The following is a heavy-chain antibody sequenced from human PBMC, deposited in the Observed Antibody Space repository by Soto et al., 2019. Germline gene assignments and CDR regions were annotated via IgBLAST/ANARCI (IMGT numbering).Heavy chain of an antibody. CDR3: AVGVSLAVAGSFDY. CDR1: GGTFSSYT. J-gene: IGHJ4*02. D-gene: IGHD6-19*01. V-gene: IGHV1-69*02. Sequence: SVKVSCKASGGTFSSYTISWVRQAPGQGLEWVGRIIPILGIANYAQKFQGRVTITADKSTSTAYMELSSLRSEDTAVYYCAVGVSLAVAGSFDYWGQGTLVTVSS. CDR2: IIPILGIA.